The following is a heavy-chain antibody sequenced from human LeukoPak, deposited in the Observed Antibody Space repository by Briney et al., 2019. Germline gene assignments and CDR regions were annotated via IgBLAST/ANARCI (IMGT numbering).Heavy chain of an antibody. Sequence: PSETLSLTCAVSGYSISSGYYWGWIRQPPGKGLEWIGRIYTSGSTNYNPSLKSRITISVDTSKNQFSLKLSSVTAADTAVYYCARGTYYYDSSGFYYVWFDPWGQGTLATVSS. J-gene: IGHJ5*02. D-gene: IGHD3-22*01. CDR2: IYTSGST. V-gene: IGHV4-38-2*01. CDR1: GYSISSGYY. CDR3: ARGTYYYDSSGFYYVWFDP.